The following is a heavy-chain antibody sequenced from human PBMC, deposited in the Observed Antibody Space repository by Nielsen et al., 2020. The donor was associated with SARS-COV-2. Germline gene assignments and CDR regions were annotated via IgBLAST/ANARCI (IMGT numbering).Heavy chain of an antibody. Sequence: PGKGLEWIGYIYYSGSTNDNPSLKSRVTISVDTSKNQFSLKLTSVTAADTAVYYCARGATRRYGSGSYYLNYYYMDVWGKGTTVTVSS. D-gene: IGHD3-10*01. CDR2: IYYSGST. CDR3: ARGATRRYGSGSYYLNYYYMDV. V-gene: IGHV4-59*12. J-gene: IGHJ6*03.